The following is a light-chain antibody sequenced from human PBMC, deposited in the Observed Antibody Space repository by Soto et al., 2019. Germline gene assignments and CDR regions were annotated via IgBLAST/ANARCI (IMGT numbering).Light chain of an antibody. CDR1: QSVSSN. V-gene: IGKV3-15*01. Sequence: EIVMTQSPATLSVSPGERATLSCRASQSVSSNLAWYQQKPGQAPRLLIYGASTRATGIPARFSGSGSGTECTLTSSSLQSDDFAVYSGQQDNNCRFTFGPGTKVYIK. CDR2: GAS. J-gene: IGKJ3*01. CDR3: QQDNNCRFT.